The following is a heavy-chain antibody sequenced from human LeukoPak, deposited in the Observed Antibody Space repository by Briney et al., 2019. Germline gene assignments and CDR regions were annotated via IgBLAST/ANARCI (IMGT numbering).Heavy chain of an antibody. CDR1: GYTFTGYY. Sequence: ASVKVSCKASGYTFTGYYMHWVRQAPGQELEWMGWINPNSGGTNYAQKFQGRVTMTRDTSISTAYMELSRLRSDDTAVYYCARGGEYNWNDVDFDYWGQGTLVTVSS. J-gene: IGHJ4*02. D-gene: IGHD1-1*01. V-gene: IGHV1-2*02. CDR2: INPNSGGT. CDR3: ARGGEYNWNDVDFDY.